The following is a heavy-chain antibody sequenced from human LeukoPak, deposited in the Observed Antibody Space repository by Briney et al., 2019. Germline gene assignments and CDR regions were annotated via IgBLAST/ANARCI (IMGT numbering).Heavy chain of an antibody. D-gene: IGHD1-26*01. Sequence: GGSLRLSCAASGFTFSSYAMSWVRQAPGKGLEWVSAISGSGGSTYYADSVKGRFTISRDNAKNLLYLQMNSLRAEDTAIYYCARERGAILGATVIDYWGQGTLVTVSS. CDR2: ISGSGGST. CDR3: ARERGAILGATVIDY. J-gene: IGHJ4*02. CDR1: GFTFSSYA. V-gene: IGHV3-23*01.